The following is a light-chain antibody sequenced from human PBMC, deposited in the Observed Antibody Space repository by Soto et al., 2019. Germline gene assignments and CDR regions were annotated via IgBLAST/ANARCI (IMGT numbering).Light chain of an antibody. CDR2: DNN. V-gene: IGLV1-51*01. CDR3: GTWDTSRSAVV. J-gene: IGLJ2*01. CDR1: SSNIGNNY. Sequence: QSVLTQPPSVSAAPGQKVTISCSGGSSNIGNNYVSWYQHLPGTAPKLLIYDNNERPSGILDRFSGSKSGTSATLGITGLQTGDEADYYCGTWDTSRSAVVFGGGTKLTVL.